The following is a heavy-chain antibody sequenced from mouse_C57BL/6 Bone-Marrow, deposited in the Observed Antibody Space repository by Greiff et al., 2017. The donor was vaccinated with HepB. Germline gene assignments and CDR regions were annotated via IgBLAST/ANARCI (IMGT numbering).Heavy chain of an antibody. CDR2: ISGGGGNT. CDR1: GFTFSSYT. CDR3: ARHGRLGRFAY. V-gene: IGHV5-9*01. J-gene: IGHJ3*01. D-gene: IGHD4-1*01. Sequence: EVKLVESGGGLVKPGGSLKLSCAASGFTFSSYTMSWVRQTPEKRLEWVATISGGGGNTYYPDSVKGRFTISRDNAKNTLYLQMSSLRSEDTALYYCARHGRLGRFAYWGQGTLVTVSA.